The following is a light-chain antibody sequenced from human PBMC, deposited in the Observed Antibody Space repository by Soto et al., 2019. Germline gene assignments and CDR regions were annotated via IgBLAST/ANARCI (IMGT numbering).Light chain of an antibody. CDR2: GAS. CDR3: QQYGSSPQT. J-gene: IGKJ2*01. CDR1: QSVSRTY. V-gene: IGKV3-20*01. Sequence: EIVLTQSPGTLSLSPGERATLSCRASQSVSRTYMAWYQQKPGQAPRLLIYGASNRATGIPDRFSGSGSGTGFTLTIGVLEPEDFAVYYCQQYGSSPQTFGQGTRLEIK.